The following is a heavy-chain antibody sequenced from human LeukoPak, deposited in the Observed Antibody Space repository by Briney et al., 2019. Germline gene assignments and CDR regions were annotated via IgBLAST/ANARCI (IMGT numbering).Heavy chain of an antibody. J-gene: IGHJ4*02. CDR2: IYPGDSHT. D-gene: IGHD5-24*01. Sequence: GESLKISCKGSGYSFAGYWIVCVRQMPGKGLEYMGIIYPGDSHTRYSPSFQGQVTISADKSISTAYLQWSSLKASDTAMYYCARHEDGYNPFDYWGQGTLVTVSS. CDR3: ARHEDGYNPFDY. CDR1: GYSFAGYW. V-gene: IGHV5-51*01.